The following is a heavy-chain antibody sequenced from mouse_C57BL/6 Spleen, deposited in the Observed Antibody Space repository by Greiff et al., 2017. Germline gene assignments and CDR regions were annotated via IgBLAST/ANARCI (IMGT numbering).Heavy chain of an antibody. Sequence: DVQLQESGGGLVQPGGSLSLSCAASGFTFTDYYMSWVRQPPGKALEWLGFIRNEANGYTTEYSASVKGRFTISRDNSQSILYLQMYALRAEASATYYCARYIGYTFDYWGQGTTLTVSS. V-gene: IGHV7-3*01. J-gene: IGHJ2*01. CDR1: GFTFTDYY. CDR3: ARYIGYTFDY. D-gene: IGHD3-3*01. CDR2: IRNEANGYTT.